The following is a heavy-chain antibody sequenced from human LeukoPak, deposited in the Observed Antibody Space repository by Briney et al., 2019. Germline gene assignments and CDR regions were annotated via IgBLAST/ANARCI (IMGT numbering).Heavy chain of an antibody. CDR1: GGSFSGYY. CDR3: ARSHHYDYVWGSYRYVYFDY. J-gene: IGHJ4*02. CDR2: INHSGST. Sequence: SETLSLTCAVYGGSFSGYYWSWIRQPPGKGLEWIGEINHSGSTNYNPSLKSRVTISVDTSKNQFSLKLSSVTAADTAVYYCARSHHYDYVWGSYRYVYFDYWGQGTLVTVSS. V-gene: IGHV4-34*01. D-gene: IGHD3-16*02.